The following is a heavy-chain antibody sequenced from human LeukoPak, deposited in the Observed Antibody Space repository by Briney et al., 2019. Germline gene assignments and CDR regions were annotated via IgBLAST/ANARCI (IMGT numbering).Heavy chain of an antibody. Sequence: HPGGSLRLSCAASGFTVSSNYMSWVRQAPGKGLEWVAFIRYDGSNKYYADSVKGRFTISRDNSKNTLYPQMNSLRAEDTAVYYRAKALYDILTGYYSYGGDGRFGFDYWGQGTLVTVSS. CDR1: GFTVSSNY. V-gene: IGHV3-30*02. D-gene: IGHD3-9*01. CDR2: IRYDGSNK. J-gene: IGHJ4*02. CDR3: AKALYDILTGYYSYGGDGRFGFDY.